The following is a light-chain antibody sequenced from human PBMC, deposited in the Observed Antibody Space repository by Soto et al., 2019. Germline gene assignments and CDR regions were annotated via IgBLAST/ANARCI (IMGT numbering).Light chain of an antibody. J-gene: IGLJ3*02. Sequence: QSVLTQPASVSGSAGQSITISCTGTSSDVGGYNYVSWYQQHPGKAPKVMIYEVSNRPSGVSNRFSGSKSGNTASLTISGLQAEDEADYYCSSYTSRNTRVFGGGTKLTVL. CDR3: SSYTSRNTRV. V-gene: IGLV2-14*01. CDR1: SSDVGGYNY. CDR2: EVS.